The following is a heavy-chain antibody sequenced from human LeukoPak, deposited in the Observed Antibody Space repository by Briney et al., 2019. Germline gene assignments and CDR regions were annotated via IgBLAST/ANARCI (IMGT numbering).Heavy chain of an antibody. CDR3: ARDRGWFGELDDYYYYGMDV. V-gene: IGHV4-59*01. J-gene: IGHJ6*02. CDR1: GGSISSYY. CDR2: IYYSGST. D-gene: IGHD3-10*01. Sequence: PSETLSLTCTVSGGSISSYYWSWIRQPPGKGLEWIGYIYYSGSTNYNPSLKSRVTISVDTSKNQFSLKLSSVTAADTAVYYCARDRGWFGELDDYYYYGMDVWGQGTTVTVSS.